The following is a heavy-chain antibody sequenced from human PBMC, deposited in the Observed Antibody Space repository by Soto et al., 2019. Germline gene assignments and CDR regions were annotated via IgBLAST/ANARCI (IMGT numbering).Heavy chain of an antibody. CDR2: IYYGGTS. CDR3: AMYYGHGQDY. V-gene: IGHV4-59*01. D-gene: IGHD3-10*01. CDR1: GASITNYY. Sequence: QVQLHQSGPGLVKPSETLSLTCSVSGASITNYYWTWIRQSPGKGLEWIGYIYYGGTSNYNSSLKGRVTVSVDMSTNQFSLTLNSVTAADTPVYYCAMYYGHGQDYWGQGTLVTVSS. J-gene: IGHJ4*02.